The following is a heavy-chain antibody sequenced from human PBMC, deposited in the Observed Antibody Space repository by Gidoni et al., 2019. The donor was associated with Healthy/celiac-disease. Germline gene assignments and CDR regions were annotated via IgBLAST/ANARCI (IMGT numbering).Heavy chain of an antibody. V-gene: IGHV3-23*01. CDR3: AKERVYYDFWSGYSEFDY. CDR2: ISGSGGST. J-gene: IGHJ4*02. D-gene: IGHD3-3*01. Sequence: EVQLLESGGGLVQPGGSLRLSCAASGFTFSSYAMGWVRQAPGKGLEWVSAISGSGGSTYYADSVKGRFTISRDNSKNTLYLQMNSLRAEDTAVYYCAKERVYYDFWSGYSEFDYWGQGTLVTVSS. CDR1: GFTFSSYA.